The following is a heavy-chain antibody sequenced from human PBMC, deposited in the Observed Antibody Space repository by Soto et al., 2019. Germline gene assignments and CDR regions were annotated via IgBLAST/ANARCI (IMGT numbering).Heavy chain of an antibody. V-gene: IGHV3-23*01. Sequence: HPGGSLRLSCAASGFTFSSYAMTWVRQAPGKGLEWVSIVSYNGGDTYYADSVKGRFTISRDNSKDTVDLQMNGLRAEDTAVYYCARYIRGPTVYYFDFWGPGVLVTVS. J-gene: IGHJ4*02. CDR2: VSYNGGDT. CDR3: ARYIRGPTVYYFDF. D-gene: IGHD1-1*01. CDR1: GFTFSSYA.